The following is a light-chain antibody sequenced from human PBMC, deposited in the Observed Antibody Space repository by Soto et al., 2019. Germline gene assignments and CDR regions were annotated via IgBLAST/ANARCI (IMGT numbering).Light chain of an antibody. Sequence: EIVMTQSPATLSVSLGERATLSCRASQSISTSLAWYQQKRGQAPRLLIIGASTRATGIPGRFSGSGSGREFILTISSLQSEDIAHYCYKQYNNWPRTFGQGTKLEIK. J-gene: IGKJ2*02. CDR1: QSISTS. V-gene: IGKV3-15*01. CDR3: KQYNNWPRT. CDR2: GAS.